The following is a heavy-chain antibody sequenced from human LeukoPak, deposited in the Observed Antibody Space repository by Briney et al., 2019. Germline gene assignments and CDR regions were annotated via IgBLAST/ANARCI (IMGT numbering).Heavy chain of an antibody. J-gene: IGHJ4*02. Sequence: SATLSLTCTVSGGSISSYYWSWIRQPPGKGLEWIGYIYYSGSTNYNPSLKSRVTISVDTSKNQFSLKLSSVTAADTAVYYCARGVYGSGSYFIDYWGQGTLVTVSS. CDR3: ARGVYGSGSYFIDY. CDR2: IYYSGST. D-gene: IGHD3-10*01. V-gene: IGHV4-59*01. CDR1: GGSISSYY.